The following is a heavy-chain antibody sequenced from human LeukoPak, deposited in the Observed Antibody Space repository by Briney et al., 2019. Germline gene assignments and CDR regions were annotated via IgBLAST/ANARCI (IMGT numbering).Heavy chain of an antibody. V-gene: IGHV1-69*13. Sequence: ASVKVSCKASGGTFSSYAISWVRQAPGQGLEWMGGIIPIFGTANYAQEFQGRVTITADESTSTAYMELSSLRSEDTAVYYCAREAPSTIFGVVDYYYYGMDVWGQGTTVTVSS. J-gene: IGHJ6*02. CDR2: IIPIFGTA. D-gene: IGHD3-3*01. CDR1: GGTFSSYA. CDR3: AREAPSTIFGVVDYYYYGMDV.